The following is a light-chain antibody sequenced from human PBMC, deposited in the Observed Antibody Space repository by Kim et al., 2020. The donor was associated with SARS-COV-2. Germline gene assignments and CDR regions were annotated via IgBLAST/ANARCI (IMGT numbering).Light chain of an antibody. V-gene: IGLV2-14*04. J-gene: IGLJ3*02. Sequence: GQSLTSSCTGTSSDVGGYNYVSWYQQHPGKAPKLMVYDVSQRPSGVSNRFSGSKSGNTASLTISGLQAEDEADYYCSSYTSSSTWVFGGGTQLTVL. CDR2: DVS. CDR3: SSYTSSSTWV. CDR1: SSDVGGYNY.